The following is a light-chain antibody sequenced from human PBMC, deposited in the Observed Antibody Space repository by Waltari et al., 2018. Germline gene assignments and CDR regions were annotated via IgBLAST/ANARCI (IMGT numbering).Light chain of an antibody. V-gene: IGLV7-46*01. Sequence: QAVVTQEPSLTVSPGGTVTLTCGSHTGAVPLGHYPYWFHQKPGQAPRTLIYDTNNKQSWTPARFSGSLLGGKGALTLSGAQPEDEAEYYCSLSYSGAVVFGGGTKLTVL. CDR2: DTN. CDR3: SLSYSGAVV. J-gene: IGLJ2*01. CDR1: TGAVPLGHY.